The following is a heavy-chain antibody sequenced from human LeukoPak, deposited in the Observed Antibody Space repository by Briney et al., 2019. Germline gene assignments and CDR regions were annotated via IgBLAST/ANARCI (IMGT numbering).Heavy chain of an antibody. CDR3: ARAIAAVTNWFDP. V-gene: IGHV4-39*01. J-gene: IGHJ5*02. Sequence: SETLSLTCTVSGGSISSSSYYWGWIRQPPGKGLEWIGSIYYSGSTYYNPSLKSRVTISVDTSENQFSLKLSSVTAADTAVYYCARAIAAVTNWFDPWGQGTLVTVSS. CDR2: IYYSGST. CDR1: GGSISSSSYY. D-gene: IGHD6-13*01.